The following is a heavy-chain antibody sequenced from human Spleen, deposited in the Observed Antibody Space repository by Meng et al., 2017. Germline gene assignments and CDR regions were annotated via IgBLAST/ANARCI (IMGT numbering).Heavy chain of an antibody. Sequence: GESLKISCAASGFYFSNAWMSWVRQAPGKGLEWVGRIKSKTDGETADYAAPVKGRFTISRDNAKNSLYLQMNSLRAEDTALYYCAREYLRGGARGYSYGFGYWGPGTLVTVSS. CDR2: IKSKTDGETA. CDR3: AREYLRGGARGYSYGFGY. CDR1: GFYFSNAW. V-gene: IGHV3-15*05. D-gene: IGHD5-18*01. J-gene: IGHJ4*01.